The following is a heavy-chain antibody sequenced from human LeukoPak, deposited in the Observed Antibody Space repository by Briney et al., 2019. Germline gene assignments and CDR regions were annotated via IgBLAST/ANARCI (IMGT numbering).Heavy chain of an antibody. J-gene: IGHJ4*02. CDR3: AKDRWGIFGVVIGLDPDY. CDR1: GFTFSSYG. D-gene: IGHD3-3*01. V-gene: IGHV3-30*18. CDR2: ISYDGSNK. Sequence: GGSLRLSCAASGFTFSSYGMHWVRQAPGKGLEWGAVISYDGSNKYYADSVKGRFTISRDNSKNTLYLQMNSLRAEDTAVYYCAKDRWGIFGVVIGLDPDYWGQGTLVTVSS.